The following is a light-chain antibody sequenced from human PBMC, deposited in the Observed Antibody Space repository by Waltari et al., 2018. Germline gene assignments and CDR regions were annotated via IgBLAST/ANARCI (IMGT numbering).Light chain of an antibody. J-gene: IGLJ3*02. V-gene: IGLV4-69*01. CDR1: SGHSSNI. CDR2: VNSDGSH. Sequence: QLVVTQSPSASAPLGASVKLTCTLSSGHSSNIVAWLQQRPEKGPRYLMKVNSDGSHIKGDAIPDRFSGSSSGAERYLTISSLQSDDEADYYCQTGGHGTWVFGGGTTLTVL. CDR3: QTGGHGTWV.